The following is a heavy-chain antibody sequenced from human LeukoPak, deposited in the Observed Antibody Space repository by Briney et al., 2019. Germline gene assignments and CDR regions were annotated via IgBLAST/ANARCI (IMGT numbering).Heavy chain of an antibody. J-gene: IGHJ4*02. V-gene: IGHV3-7*01. CDR1: GFAFSSYW. D-gene: IGHD1-26*01. CDR3: ARLGGSYYTY. Sequence: GGSLRLSCVASGFAFSSYWMSWVRQAPGKGLEWVANIKQDGGEKYYVDSVKGRFTISRDNAKNSLFLQMNSLRVEDTAVYYCARLGGSYYTYWGQGTLVTVSS. CDR2: IKQDGGEK.